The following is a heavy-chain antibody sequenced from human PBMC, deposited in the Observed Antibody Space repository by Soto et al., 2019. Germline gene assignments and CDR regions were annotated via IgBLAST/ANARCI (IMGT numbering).Heavy chain of an antibody. Sequence: SETLSLTCTVSGGSVTSGDFYWSWIRQSLGKGLELIGFLYSSGSTYYNPSLKSRVTISLDTSKNQFSLKVTSVSAADTAVYYCASGRFLEWPHSFDYWGQGTLVTVSS. CDR2: LYSSGST. D-gene: IGHD3-3*01. CDR1: GGSVTSGDFY. CDR3: ASGRFLEWPHSFDY. V-gene: IGHV4-30-4*01. J-gene: IGHJ4*02.